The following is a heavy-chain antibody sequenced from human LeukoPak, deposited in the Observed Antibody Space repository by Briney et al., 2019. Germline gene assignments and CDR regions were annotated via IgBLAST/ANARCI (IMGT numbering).Heavy chain of an antibody. CDR2: ISYDGSNK. V-gene: IGHV3-30*04. CDR3: ARGPLGY. J-gene: IGHJ4*02. CDR1: GFTFSSYA. Sequence: GGSLRLSCAASGFTFSSYAMHWVRQAPGKGLEWVAVISYDGSNKYYADSVKGRFTISRDNSKNTLYLQMNSLRAEDTAVYYCARGPLGYWGQGTLVTVSS.